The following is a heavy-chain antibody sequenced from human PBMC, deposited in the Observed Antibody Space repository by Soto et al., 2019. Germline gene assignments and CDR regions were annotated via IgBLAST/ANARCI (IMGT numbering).Heavy chain of an antibody. D-gene: IGHD2-2*01. CDR1: SGSISSSNW. CDR3: ARVLSGIYCSSTSCYAGNRNWFDP. CDR2: IYHSGST. J-gene: IGHJ5*02. Sequence: PSETLSLTCAVSSGSISSSNWWSWVRQPPGKGLEWIGEIYHSGSTNYNPSLKSRVTISVDKSKNQFSLKLSSVTAADTAVYYCARVLSGIYCSSTSCYAGNRNWFDPWGQGTLVTVSS. V-gene: IGHV4-4*02.